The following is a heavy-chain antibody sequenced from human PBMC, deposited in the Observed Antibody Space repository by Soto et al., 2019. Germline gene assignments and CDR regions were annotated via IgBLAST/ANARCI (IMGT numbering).Heavy chain of an antibody. V-gene: IGHV4-59*01. J-gene: IGHJ6*03. CDR3: ARVREEYYDFWSGPTSHYYYYYMDV. D-gene: IGHD3-3*01. CDR1: GGSISSYY. Sequence: SETLSLTCTVSGGSISSYYWSWIRQPPWKGLEWIGYIYYSGSTNYNPSLKSRVTISVDTSKNQFSLKLSSVTAADTAVYYCARVREEYYDFWSGPTSHYYYYYMDVWGKGTTVTVS. CDR2: IYYSGST.